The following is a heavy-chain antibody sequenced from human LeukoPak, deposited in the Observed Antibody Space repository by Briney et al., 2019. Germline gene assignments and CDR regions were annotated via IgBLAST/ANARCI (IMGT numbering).Heavy chain of an antibody. CDR3: AGFVVAAGPDSFAI. Sequence: PSETLSLTCAVSGGSISSTHWCRWPRPPPGKALEWIGEIYHSGSTNYNPSHKTRVTITVDKPKDQFSLQQSSVPAAHTPMYYCAGFVVAAGPDSFAISGQGTMVTASS. V-gene: IGHV4-4*02. D-gene: IGHD2-15*01. CDR2: IYHSGST. CDR1: GGSISSTHW. J-gene: IGHJ3*02.